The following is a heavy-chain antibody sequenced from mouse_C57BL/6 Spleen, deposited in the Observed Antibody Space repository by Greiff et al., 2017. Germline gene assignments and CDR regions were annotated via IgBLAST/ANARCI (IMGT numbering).Heavy chain of an antibody. Sequence: VQLQQSGPELVKPGASVKIPCKASGYTFTDYNMDWVKQSHGKSLEWIGDINPNNGGTIYNQKFKGKATLTVDKSSSTAYMERRSLTSEDTAVYYCARDRGSNWYFDVWGTGTTVTVSS. J-gene: IGHJ1*03. CDR3: ARDRGSNWYFDV. V-gene: IGHV1-18*01. D-gene: IGHD2-14*01. CDR2: INPNNGGT. CDR1: GYTFTDYN.